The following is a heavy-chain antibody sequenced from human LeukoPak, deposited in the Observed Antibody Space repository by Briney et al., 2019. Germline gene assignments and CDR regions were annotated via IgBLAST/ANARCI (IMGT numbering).Heavy chain of an antibody. Sequence: GGSLRLSCTASGFPFSDYSMNWVRQAPGKGLEWISYIGISSGNTKYADSVKGRFTISADNARNALYLQMNRLRVEDTAVYYCGRGHNYLFYKWGQGTLVSVSS. CDR1: GFPFSDYS. V-gene: IGHV3-48*04. J-gene: IGHJ4*02. CDR3: GRGHNYLFYK. CDR2: IGISSGNT. D-gene: IGHD1-1*01.